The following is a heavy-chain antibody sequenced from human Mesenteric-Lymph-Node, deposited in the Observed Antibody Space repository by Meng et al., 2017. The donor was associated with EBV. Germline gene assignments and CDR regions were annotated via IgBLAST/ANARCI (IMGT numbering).Heavy chain of an antibody. J-gene: IGHJ4*02. Sequence: QLQQWAAGLWKLPGPLSLTCASYGGSLSSYYWSWIRQPPGKGLEWIGEISHSGSTNYNPSLKSRVTISVDTSKNQFSLKLSSVTAADTAVYYCARGVNPAYWGQGTLVTVSS. CDR3: ARGVNPAY. CDR2: ISHSGST. D-gene: IGHD2-2*01. CDR1: GGSLSSYY. V-gene: IGHV4-34*01.